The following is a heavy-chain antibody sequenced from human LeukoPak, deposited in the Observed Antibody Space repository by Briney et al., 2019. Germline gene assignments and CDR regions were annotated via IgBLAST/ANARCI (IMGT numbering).Heavy chain of an antibody. CDR2: IYTSGST. CDR3: ARVGVGVTMVRGVIIRSYYFDY. V-gene: IGHV4-4*07. D-gene: IGHD3-10*01. CDR1: GGSISSYY. Sequence: ASETLSLTCTVSGGSISSYYWSWIRQPAGKGLEWIGRIYTSGSTNYNPSLKSRVTMSVDTSKNQFSLKLSSVTAADTAVYYCARVGVGVTMVRGVIIRSYYFDYWGQGTLVTVSS. J-gene: IGHJ4*02.